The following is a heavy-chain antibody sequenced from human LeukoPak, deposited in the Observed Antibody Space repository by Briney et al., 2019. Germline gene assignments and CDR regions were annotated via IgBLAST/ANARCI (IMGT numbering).Heavy chain of an antibody. CDR2: ISSSGSTI. Sequence: GGSLRLSCAASGFTFSDYYMSWIRQAPGKGLEWVSYISSSGSTIYYADSVKGRFTISRDNAKNSLYLQMNSLRAEDTAVYYCAREYYYDSSGYPPDYWGQGTLVTVSS. J-gene: IGHJ4*02. CDR3: AREYYYDSSGYPPDY. V-gene: IGHV3-11*04. D-gene: IGHD3-22*01. CDR1: GFTFSDYY.